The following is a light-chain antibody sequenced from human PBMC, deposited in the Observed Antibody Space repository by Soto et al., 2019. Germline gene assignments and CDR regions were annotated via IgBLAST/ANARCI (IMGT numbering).Light chain of an antibody. J-gene: IGLJ1*01. V-gene: IGLV2-18*02. CDR3: SAYIASLTSHV. Sequence: QSALTQPPSVSGSPGQSVTISCSGSSSDVGSHKSVSWYKQAPGTSPKLMIFEVNNRPSGAPDRFSESKSGNTASLTISGLQPEDEADYYCSAYIASLTSHVFGTGTKLTVL. CDR2: EVN. CDR1: SSDVGSHKS.